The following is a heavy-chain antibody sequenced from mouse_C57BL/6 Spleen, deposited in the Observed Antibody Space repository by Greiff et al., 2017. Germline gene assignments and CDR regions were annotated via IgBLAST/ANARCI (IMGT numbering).Heavy chain of an antibody. D-gene: IGHD6-1*01. CDR1: GYTFTRYW. CDR3: ARGSSATRAWFAY. J-gene: IGHJ3*01. V-gene: IGHV1-61*01. CDR2: IYPSDSET. Sequence: VQLQQPGAELVRPGSSVKLSCKASGYTFTRYWMDWVKQRPGQGLEWIGNIYPSDSETHYNQKFKDKATLTVDKSSSTAYMQLSSLTSEDSAVYYCARGSSATRAWFAYWGQGTLVTVSA.